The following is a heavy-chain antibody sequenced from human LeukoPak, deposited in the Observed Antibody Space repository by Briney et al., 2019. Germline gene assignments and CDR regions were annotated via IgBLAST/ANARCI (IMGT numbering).Heavy chain of an antibody. D-gene: IGHD5-12*01. J-gene: IGHJ4*02. Sequence: GGSLRLSCAASGFTFSSYAMHWVRQAPGKGLEWVAVISYDGSNKYYADSVKGRFTISRDNSKNTLYLQMNSLRAEDTAVYYCARERRGYSGCPGNNYFDYWGQGTLVTVSS. CDR3: ARERRGYSGCPGNNYFDY. V-gene: IGHV3-30*04. CDR1: GFTFSSYA. CDR2: ISYDGSNK.